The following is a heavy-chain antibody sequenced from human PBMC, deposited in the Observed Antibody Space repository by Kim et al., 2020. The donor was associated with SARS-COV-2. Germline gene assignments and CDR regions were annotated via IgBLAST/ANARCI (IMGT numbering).Heavy chain of an antibody. CDR1: GGSISSYY. V-gene: IGHV4-59*01. Sequence: SETLSLTCTVSGGSISSYYWSWIRQPPGKGLEWIGYIYYSGSTNYNPSLKSRVTISVDTSKNQFSLKLSSVTAADTAVYYCARVNGASYSSGWYYYYYYMDVWGKGTTVTVSS. J-gene: IGHJ6*03. CDR3: ARVNGASYSSGWYYYYYYMDV. D-gene: IGHD6-19*01. CDR2: IYYSGST.